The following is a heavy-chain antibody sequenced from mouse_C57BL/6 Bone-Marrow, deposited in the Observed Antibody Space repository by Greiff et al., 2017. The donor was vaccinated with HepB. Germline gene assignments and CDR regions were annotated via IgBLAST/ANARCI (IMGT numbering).Heavy chain of an antibody. V-gene: IGHV5-6*01. CDR3: ARKGGCFDY. CDR1: GFTFSSYG. Sequence: EVMLVGSGGDLVKPGGSLKLSCAASGFTFSSYGMSWVRQTPDKRLAWVATISSGGSYTYYPDLVKGRFTISRDKAKNTLYLQMSRLKSEDTAMYYCARKGGCFDYWGQGPTLTVSS. CDR2: ISSGGSYT. J-gene: IGHJ2*01.